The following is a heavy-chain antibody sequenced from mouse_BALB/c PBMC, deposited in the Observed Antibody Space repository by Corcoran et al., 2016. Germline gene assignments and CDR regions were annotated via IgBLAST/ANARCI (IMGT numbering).Heavy chain of an antibody. CDR1: GFNIKDYS. D-gene: IGHD2-4*01. Sequence: EVQLQQSGAELVRPGALVKLSCKASGFNIKDYSMHWVKQRPEQGLEWIGWIDPANGNTIYDPKFQGKTSITADTSSNTAYLQLSSLTSEDTAVYYCASIYYDYAWCAYWGQWTLVTVSA. CDR3: ASIYYDYAWCAY. V-gene: IGHV14-1*02. CDR2: IDPANGNT. J-gene: IGHJ3*01.